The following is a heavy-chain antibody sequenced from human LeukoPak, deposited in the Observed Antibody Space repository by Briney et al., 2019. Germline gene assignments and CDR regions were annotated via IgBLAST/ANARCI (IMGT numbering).Heavy chain of an antibody. CDR3: ARQPNKNFFDY. Sequence: SETLSLTCAVYGGSFSGYYWSWIRQPPGKGLEWIGYIYYWGGTSYNPSLKSRVTMSVDTSRNQFSLKVTSATAADTAVYYCARQPNKNFFDYWGPGTPVTVSS. CDR1: GGSFSGYY. V-gene: IGHV4-59*08. CDR2: IYYWGGT. J-gene: IGHJ4*02.